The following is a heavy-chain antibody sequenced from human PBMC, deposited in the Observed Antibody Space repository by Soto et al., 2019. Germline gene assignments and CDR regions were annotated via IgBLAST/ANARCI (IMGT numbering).Heavy chain of an antibody. Sequence: SETLCLTCTVAGGSISSSSYYWGWIRQPPGKGLEWIGSIYYSGSTYYNPSLKSRVTISVDTSKNQFSLKLSSVTAADTAVYYCARQAGYWGQGTLVTVSS. CDR2: IYYSGST. J-gene: IGHJ4*02. CDR1: GGSISSSSYY. CDR3: ARQAGY. V-gene: IGHV4-39*01.